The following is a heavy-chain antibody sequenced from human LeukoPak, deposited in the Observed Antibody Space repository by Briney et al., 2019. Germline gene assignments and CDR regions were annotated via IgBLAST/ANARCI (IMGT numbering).Heavy chain of an antibody. Sequence: SETLSLTCTVSGGSISRGGYYWSWVRQHRGRGGEGVGYIYYSGSTYYTPSLKSRVTISVDTSKNQFSLKLSSVTAADTAVYYCARVYSSSSLLDFDYWGQGTLVTVSS. CDR3: ARVYSSSSLLDFDY. V-gene: IGHV4-61*08. J-gene: IGHJ4*02. CDR2: IYYSGST. CDR1: GGSISRGGYY. D-gene: IGHD6-6*01.